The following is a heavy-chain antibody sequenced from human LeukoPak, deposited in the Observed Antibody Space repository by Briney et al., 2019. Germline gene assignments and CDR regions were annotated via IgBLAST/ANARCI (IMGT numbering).Heavy chain of an antibody. V-gene: IGHV3-23*01. Sequence: PGGSLRLSCAASGFTFNNYAMNWVRQAPGKGLEWVSFISGGGETTYYADSAKGRFTISRDNSQNTLYLQMNSLRAEDTAVYYCARDYADYVGYFFFDYWGQGTLVTVSS. CDR2: ISGGGETT. J-gene: IGHJ4*02. CDR1: GFTFNNYA. CDR3: ARDYADYVGYFFFDY. D-gene: IGHD4-17*01.